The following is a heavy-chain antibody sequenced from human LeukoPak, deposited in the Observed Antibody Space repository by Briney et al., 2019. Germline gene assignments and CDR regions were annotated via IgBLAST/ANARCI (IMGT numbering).Heavy chain of an antibody. Sequence: PSGTLSLTCAVSGDSISSSNWWSWVRQPPGEGLEWIGEIYHSGSTNYNPSLKSRVTISVDKSKNQFSLKLSSVTAADTAVYYCARGDYDILTGYSLLDYWGQGTLITVSS. J-gene: IGHJ4*02. CDR2: IYHSGST. CDR1: GDSISSSNW. D-gene: IGHD3-9*01. V-gene: IGHV4-4*02. CDR3: ARGDYDILTGYSLLDY.